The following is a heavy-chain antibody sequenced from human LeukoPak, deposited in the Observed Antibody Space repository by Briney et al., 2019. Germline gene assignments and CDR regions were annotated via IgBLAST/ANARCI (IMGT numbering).Heavy chain of an antibody. J-gene: IGHJ4*02. D-gene: IGHD5-24*01. CDR3: AKPRRVEMATNYLDY. CDR2: IRYDGSNK. V-gene: IGHV3-30*02. CDR1: GFTYSSYG. Sequence: PGGSLRLSCAASGFTYSSYGMHWVRQAPGKGLEWVAFIRYDGSNKYYADSVKGRFTTSRDNSKNTLYLQMNSLRAEDTAVYYCAKPRRVEMATNYLDYWGQGTLVTVSS.